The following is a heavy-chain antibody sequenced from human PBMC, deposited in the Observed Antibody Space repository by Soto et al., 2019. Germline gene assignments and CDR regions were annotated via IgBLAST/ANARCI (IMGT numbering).Heavy chain of an antibody. V-gene: IGHV1-18*01. J-gene: IGHJ5*02. CDR2: ISAYNGNT. CDR1: GYTFTSYG. Sequence: ASVKVSCKASGYTFTSYGISWVRQAPGQGLEWMGWISAYNGNTNYAQKLQGRVTMTTDTSTSTAYMELRSLRSDDTAVYYCARAVSIAAAGTIDPWGQGTLVTVSS. D-gene: IGHD6-13*01. CDR3: ARAVSIAAAGTIDP.